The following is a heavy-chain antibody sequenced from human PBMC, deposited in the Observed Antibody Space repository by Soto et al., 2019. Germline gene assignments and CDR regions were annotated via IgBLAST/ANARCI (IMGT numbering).Heavy chain of an antibody. CDR3: AREVVLTEWFFDN. CDR2: TSSDGATT. CDR1: GFTFRGYS. Sequence: PGGSLTLSYATSGFTFRGYSMHWLRQAPGKELEWVAVTSSDGATTYYADSVRGRFTVSRDNSKRTLFLRMNSLIPDDTAVYYCAREVVLTEWFFDNWGQGILVIVSS. D-gene: IGHD3-3*01. J-gene: IGHJ4*02. V-gene: IGHV3-30*04.